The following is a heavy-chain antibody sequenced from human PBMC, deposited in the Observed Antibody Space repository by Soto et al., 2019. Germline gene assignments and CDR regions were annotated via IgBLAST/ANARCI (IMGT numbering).Heavy chain of an antibody. CDR2: ISNSGGST. CDR3: IDAGSSAFDS. V-gene: IGHV3-23*01. D-gene: IGHD1-26*01. J-gene: IGHJ4*02. CDR1: GFTFSSYG. Sequence: GGSLRLSCVASGFTFSSYGMSWVRQAPGKGLEWVSGISNSGGSTYYGDSVKSRFTISRDNSRNTLYLQMNSLRAEDMAVYYCIDAGSSAFDSWGQGTLVTVSS.